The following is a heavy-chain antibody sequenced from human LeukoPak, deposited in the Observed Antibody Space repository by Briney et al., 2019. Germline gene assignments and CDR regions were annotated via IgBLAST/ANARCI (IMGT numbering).Heavy chain of an antibody. CDR2: FKTNSGQV. V-gene: IGHV3-23*01. CDR3: ARSVPDYTRFGY. D-gene: IGHD4-11*01. J-gene: IGHJ4*02. Sequence: GGSLRLSCVASGFTFSDYAMNWVRQAPGKGLEWVSTFKTNSGQVYHAESVRGRFTISRDNSKNTVYLQMSSLRAEDAALYYCARSVPDYTRFGYWGQGALVTVSS. CDR1: GFTFSDYA.